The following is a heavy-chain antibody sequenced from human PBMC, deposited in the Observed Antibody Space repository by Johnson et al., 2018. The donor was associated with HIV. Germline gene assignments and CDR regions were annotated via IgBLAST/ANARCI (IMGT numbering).Heavy chain of an antibody. V-gene: IGHV3-9*01. J-gene: IGHJ3*01. CDR1: GFSFDDYA. D-gene: IGHD1-26*01. CDR3: AKDKNRVGATRGASDAFDL. Sequence: VQLVESGGGLVQPGRSLRLSCAASGFSFDDYAMHWVRQAPGKGLEWVSGISWNSGSIGYADSVKGRFTISRDNAKNSLYLQMNSLRAEDTALYYCAKDKNRVGATRGASDAFDLWGQGTMVAVSS. CDR2: ISWNSGSI.